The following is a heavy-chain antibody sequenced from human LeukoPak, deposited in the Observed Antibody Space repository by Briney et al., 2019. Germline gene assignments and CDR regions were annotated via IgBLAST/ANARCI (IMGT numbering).Heavy chain of an antibody. CDR1: GFTFSNAW. CDR3: TTARILYDSSGYYYWNDAFDI. CDR2: IKSKTEGGTT. D-gene: IGHD3-22*01. Sequence: GGSLRLSCAASGFTFSNAWMSWVRQAPGKGLEWAGRIKSKTEGGTTDYAAPVKGRFTISRDDSKNTLYLQMNSLKTEDTAVYYCTTARILYDSSGYYYWNDAFDIWGQGTMVTVSS. J-gene: IGHJ3*02. V-gene: IGHV3-15*01.